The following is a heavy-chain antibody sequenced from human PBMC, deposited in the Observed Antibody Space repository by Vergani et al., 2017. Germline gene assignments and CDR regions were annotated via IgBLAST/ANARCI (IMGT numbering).Heavy chain of an antibody. CDR2: INHSGST. D-gene: IGHD3-10*01. J-gene: IGHJ6*03. CDR1: GGSFSGYY. CDR3: ARYGAYYYYYYMDV. V-gene: IGHV4-34*01. Sequence: QVQLQQWGAGLLTPSETLSLTCAVYGGSFSGYYWSWIRQPPGKGLEWIGEINHSGSTNYNPSLKSRVTISVDTSKNQFSLKLSSVTAADTAVYYCARYGAYYYYYYMDVWGKGTTVTVSS.